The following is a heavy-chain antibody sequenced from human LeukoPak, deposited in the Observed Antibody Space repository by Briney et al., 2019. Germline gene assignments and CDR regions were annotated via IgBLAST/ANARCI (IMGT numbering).Heavy chain of an antibody. CDR2: INPNSGGT. CDR1: GYTFTGYY. J-gene: IGHJ4*02. CDR3: ARDVTGLNDFWSGYSDY. Sequence: ASVKVSCKASGYTFTGYYMHWMRQAPGQGLEWMGWINPNSGGTNYAQKFQGRVTMTRDTSISTAYMELSRLRSDDTAVYYCARDVTGLNDFWSGYSDYWGQGTLVTVSS. D-gene: IGHD3-3*01. V-gene: IGHV1-2*02.